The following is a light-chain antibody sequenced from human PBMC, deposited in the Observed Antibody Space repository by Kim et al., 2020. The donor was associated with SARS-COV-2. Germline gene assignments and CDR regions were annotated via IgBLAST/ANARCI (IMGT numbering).Light chain of an antibody. CDR2: GKN. CDR1: GLRRYY. V-gene: IGLV3-19*01. Sequence: ALGQTVRSTCQGWGLRRYYASVYQQKPGQAPVLVIAGKNNRPSGIPDRFSGSSSGNTASLTITGAQAEDEADYYCNSRDSSGNHLVFGTGTKVTVL. J-gene: IGLJ1*01. CDR3: NSRDSSGNHLV.